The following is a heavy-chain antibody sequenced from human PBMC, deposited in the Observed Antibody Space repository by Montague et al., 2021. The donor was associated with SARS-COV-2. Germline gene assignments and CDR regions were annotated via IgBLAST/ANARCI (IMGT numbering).Heavy chain of an antibody. Sequence: SETLSLTCSVSGGSTSNYYWTWIRQSPGKGLQWIGYIFYTGSTKFNPSLRSRVSMSLDTSKNHFSLRLSAVTAADTARYYCARAQNICFTANRVNYFDLWGLGALVTVSS. J-gene: IGHJ4*02. CDR3: ARAQNICFTANRVNYFDL. CDR1: GGSTSNYY. D-gene: IGHD2-2*02. V-gene: IGHV4-59*01. CDR2: IFYTGST.